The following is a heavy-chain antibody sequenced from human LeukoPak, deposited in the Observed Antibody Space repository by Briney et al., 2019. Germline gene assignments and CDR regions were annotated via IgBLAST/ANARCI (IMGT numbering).Heavy chain of an antibody. CDR1: GFTFSSYA. Sequence: GGSLRLSCAASGFTFSSYAMHWVRQAPGKGLEWVAVISYDGSNKYYADSVKGRFTISRDNSKNTLYLQMNSLRAEDTAVYYCAREGIGIVGAKGAFGIWGQGTMVTVSS. J-gene: IGHJ3*02. CDR3: AREGIGIVGAKGAFGI. CDR2: ISYDGSNK. D-gene: IGHD1-26*01. V-gene: IGHV3-30-3*01.